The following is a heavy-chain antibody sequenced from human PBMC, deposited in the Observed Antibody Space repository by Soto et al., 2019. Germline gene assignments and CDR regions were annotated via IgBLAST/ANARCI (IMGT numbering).Heavy chain of an antibody. D-gene: IGHD2-15*01. V-gene: IGHV4-39*01. CDR3: ARHVRYCSGGTCYPDWFDP. CDR2: IYYSGRT. CDR1: GGSISSSSYY. Sequence: PSETLSLTCTVSGGSISSSSYYWGWIRQPPGKGLEWIGSIYYSGRTYYNPSLKSRVTISVDTSKNQFSLKLSSVTAADTAVYYCARHVRYCSGGTCYPDWFDPWGQGTLVTVSS. J-gene: IGHJ5*02.